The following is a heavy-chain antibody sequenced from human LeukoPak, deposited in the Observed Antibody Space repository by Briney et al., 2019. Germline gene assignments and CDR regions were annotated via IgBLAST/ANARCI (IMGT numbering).Heavy chain of an antibody. CDR3: ARRAVVPAAVSYFDN. CDR1: RGSITNSSCY. J-gene: IGHJ4*02. D-gene: IGHD2-2*01. V-gene: IGHV4-39*01. Sequence: SETLSLTCAVSRGSITNSSCYWGWIRQPPGKGLEWIGGIYYTGTTNYSPSLNSRITISMDTSKKQFSLRLASVTAADTAVYYCARRAVVPAAVSYFDNWGQGTLVTVSS. CDR2: IYYTGTT.